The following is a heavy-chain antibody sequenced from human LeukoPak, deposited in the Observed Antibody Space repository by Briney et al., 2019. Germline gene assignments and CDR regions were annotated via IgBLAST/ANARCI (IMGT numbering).Heavy chain of an antibody. J-gene: IGHJ5*02. Sequence: SETLSLTCTVSGGSISSYCWSWIRQPPGKGLEWIGYIYTSGSTNYNPSLKSRVTISVDTSKNQFSLKLSSVTAADTAVYYCARRTGEVITFGEVIPSVRFDPWGQGTLVTVSS. CDR2: IYTSGST. CDR3: ARRTGEVITFGEVIPSVRFDP. V-gene: IGHV4-4*09. D-gene: IGHD3-16*02. CDR1: GGSISSYC.